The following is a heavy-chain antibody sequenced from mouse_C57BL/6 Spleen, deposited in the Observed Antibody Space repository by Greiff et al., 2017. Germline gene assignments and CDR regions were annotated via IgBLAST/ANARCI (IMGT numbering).Heavy chain of an antibody. V-gene: IGHV1-82*01. CDR2: IYPGDGDT. J-gene: IGHJ2*01. CDR3: ARSREGDFDY. CDR1: GYAFSSSW. Sequence: QVHVKQSGPELVKPGASVKISCKASGYAFSSSWMHWVKQRPGQGLEWIGRIYPGDGDTNYNGKFKGKATLTADKSSSTAYMQLSSLTSEDSAVYFCARSREGDFDYWGQGTTLTVSS.